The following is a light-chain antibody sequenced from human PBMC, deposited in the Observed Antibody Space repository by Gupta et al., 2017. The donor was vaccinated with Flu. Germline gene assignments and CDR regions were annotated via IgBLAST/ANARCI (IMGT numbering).Light chain of an antibody. J-gene: IGKJ4*01. CDR1: QDISDY. Sequence: DIQMTQSPSSLSASVGDGVTITCQASQDISDYLHWFQHKPGKPPKLVIYDASNLETGVPSRFSGSRSGTYFTFTISSLQPEDIATYYCQQDDTVPVTFGGGTKVEIK. CDR2: DAS. V-gene: IGKV1-33*01. CDR3: QQDDTVPVT.